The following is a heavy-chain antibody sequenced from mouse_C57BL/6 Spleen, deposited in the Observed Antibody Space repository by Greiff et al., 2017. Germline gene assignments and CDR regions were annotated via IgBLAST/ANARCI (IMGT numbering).Heavy chain of an antibody. J-gene: IGHJ4*01. V-gene: IGHV1-76*01. CDR2: IYPGSGNT. CDR3: ARGYSNYYAMDY. D-gene: IGHD2-5*01. CDR1: GYTFTDYY. Sequence: VQLVESGAELVRPGASVKLSCKASGYTFTDYYINWVKQRPGQGLEWIARIYPGSGNTYYNEKFKGKATLTAEKSSSTAYMQLSSLTSEDSAVYFCARGYSNYYAMDYWGQGTSVTVSS.